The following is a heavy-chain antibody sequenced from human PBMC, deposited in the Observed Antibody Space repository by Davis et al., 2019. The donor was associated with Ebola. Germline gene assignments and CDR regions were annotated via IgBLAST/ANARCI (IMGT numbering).Heavy chain of an antibody. Sequence: ASVKVSCKASGYTFTVYYMHWVRQAPGQGLEWMGWISPNTGGTIYAQEFQGRVTMTRDTSTSTVHMELSSLRSEDTAVYYCARAESGDGYSDWGQGTLVTVSS. V-gene: IGHV1-2*02. J-gene: IGHJ4*02. CDR3: ARAESGDGYSD. CDR1: GYTFTVYY. D-gene: IGHD5-24*01. CDR2: ISPNTGGT.